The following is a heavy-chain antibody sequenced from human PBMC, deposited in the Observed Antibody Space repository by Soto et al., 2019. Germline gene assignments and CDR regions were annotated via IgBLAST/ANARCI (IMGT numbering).Heavy chain of an antibody. D-gene: IGHD3-22*01. CDR2: IKSKTDGGTT. J-gene: IGHJ6*02. V-gene: IGHV3-15*07. Sequence: EVQLVESGGGLVKPGGPLRLSCAASGFTFSNAWMNWVRQAPGKGLEWVGRIKSKTDGGTTDYAAFVKGRFTNSRDDSKNTLYLQMSSLKTEDAAVYYCTTLGHYYDTSPLDVWGQGTMVTVSS. CDR3: TTLGHYYDTSPLDV. CDR1: GFTFSNAW.